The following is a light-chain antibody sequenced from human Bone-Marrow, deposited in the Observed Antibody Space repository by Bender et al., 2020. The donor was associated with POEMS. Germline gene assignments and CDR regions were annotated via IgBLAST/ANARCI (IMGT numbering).Light chain of an antibody. CDR2: QDT. CDR3: QAWDSSVV. J-gene: IGLJ2*01. V-gene: IGLV3-1*01. Sequence: SYELTQPPSVSVSPGQTASITCSGDKLGDKFACWYQQTPGQSPVLIIYQDTKRPSGFPERFSGSNSGNTATLTISGTQALDEAAYYCQAWDSSVVFGGGTKLTVL. CDR1: KLGDKF.